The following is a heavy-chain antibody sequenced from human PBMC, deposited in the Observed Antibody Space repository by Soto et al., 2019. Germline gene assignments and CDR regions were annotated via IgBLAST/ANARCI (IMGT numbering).Heavy chain of an antibody. CDR3: ARDKGTIGYNYGRYYFDY. J-gene: IGHJ4*02. V-gene: IGHV1-69*01. CDR1: GGTFSSYA. D-gene: IGHD5-18*01. CDR2: IIPIFGTA. Sequence: QVQLVQSGAEVKKPGSSVKVSCKASGGTFSSYAISWVRQAPGQGLEWMGGIIPIFGTANYAQKFQGRVTITADESTSTAYMELSSLRSEDTAVYYCARDKGTIGYNYGRYYFDYWGQGTLVTVSS.